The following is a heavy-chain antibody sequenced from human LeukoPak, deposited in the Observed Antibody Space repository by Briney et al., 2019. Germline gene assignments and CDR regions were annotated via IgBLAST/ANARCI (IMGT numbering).Heavy chain of an antibody. CDR3: ARVKQRLGRLLGRDTTYYYFYHMDV. D-gene: IGHD6-25*01. J-gene: IGHJ6*03. Sequence: GGSLRLSCAASGFTFSSYGIHWVRQAPGKGLEWVAFIRHDGSSEYYTDSVKGRFTISRDNAKNSLYLQMNSLRAEDTAVYYCARVKQRLGRLLGRDTTYYYFYHMDVWGNGTTVTVSS. CDR1: GFTFSSYG. V-gene: IGHV3-30*02. CDR2: IRHDGSSE.